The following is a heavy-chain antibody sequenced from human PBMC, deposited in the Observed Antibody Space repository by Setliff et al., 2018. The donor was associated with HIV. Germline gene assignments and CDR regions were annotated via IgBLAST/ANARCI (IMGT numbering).Heavy chain of an antibody. V-gene: IGHV1-18*01. J-gene: IGHJ3*01. D-gene: IGHD1-1*01. CDR1: GYRFVTCG. CDR2: ISPYNGNT. CDR3: ARNKLSDAFDV. Sequence: ASVKVSCKASGYRFVTCGISWVRQAPGQGLEWMGWISPYNGNTNYAQKVKGRVTMTTDTSTSTAYLELRSLRSDDTAVYFCARNKLSDAFDVWGPGTVVTVSS.